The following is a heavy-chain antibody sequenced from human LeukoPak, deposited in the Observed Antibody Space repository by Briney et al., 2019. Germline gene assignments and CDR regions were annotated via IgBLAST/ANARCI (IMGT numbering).Heavy chain of an antibody. J-gene: IGHJ4*02. Sequence: SETLSLTRTVSGGSISSSSYYWGWIRQPPGKGLEWIGSIYYSGSTYYNPSLKSRVTISVDTSKNQFSLKLSSVTATDTAVYYCARGSYGDEIDYWGQGTLVTVSS. CDR1: GGSISSSSYY. CDR3: ARGSYGDEIDY. V-gene: IGHV4-39*01. D-gene: IGHD4-17*01. CDR2: IYYSGST.